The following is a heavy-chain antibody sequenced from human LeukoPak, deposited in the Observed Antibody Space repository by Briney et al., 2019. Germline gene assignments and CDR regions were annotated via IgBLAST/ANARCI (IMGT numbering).Heavy chain of an antibody. CDR2: IYYSGST. V-gene: IGHV4-59*01. CDR3: ARVGYLMDAFDI. J-gene: IGHJ3*02. Sequence: SETLSPTCTVSGGSISSYYWSWIRQPPGKGLEWIGYIYYSGSTNYNPSLKSRVTISVDTSKNQFSLKLSSVTAADTAVYYCARVGYLMDAFDIWGQGTMVTVSS. D-gene: IGHD2-8*01. CDR1: GGSISSYY.